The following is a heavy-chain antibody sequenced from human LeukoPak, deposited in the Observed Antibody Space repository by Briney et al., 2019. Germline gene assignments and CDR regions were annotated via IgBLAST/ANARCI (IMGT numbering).Heavy chain of an antibody. J-gene: IGHJ6*04. CDR2: IYYSGST. CDR1: GGSLSSYY. CDR3: ARGSGEYYYYGMDV. V-gene: IGHV4-59*01. D-gene: IGHD3-10*01. Sequence: PSETLSLTCTVSGGSLSSYYWSWLRQPPGKGLEWIGYIYYSGSTNYNPSLKSRVTISVDTSKNQFSLKLSSVTAADTAVYYCARGSGEYYYYGMDVWGKGTTVTVSS.